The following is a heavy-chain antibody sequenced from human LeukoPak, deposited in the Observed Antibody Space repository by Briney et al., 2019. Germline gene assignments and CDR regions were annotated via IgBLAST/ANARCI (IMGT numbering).Heavy chain of an antibody. CDR1: GFSFSDYD. CDR3: AELGITMIGGV. CDR2: IRYDGSNT. V-gene: IGHV3-30*02. J-gene: IGHJ6*04. Sequence: GSLRLSCAASGFSFSDYDIHWVRLAPGKGLEWVTFIRYDGSNTYAESVKGRFTISRDNAKNSLYLQMNSLRAEDTAVYYCAELGITMIGGVWGKGTTVTISS. D-gene: IGHD3-10*02.